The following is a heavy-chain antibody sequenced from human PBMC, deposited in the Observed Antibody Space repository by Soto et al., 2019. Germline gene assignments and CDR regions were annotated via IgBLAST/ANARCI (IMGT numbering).Heavy chain of an antibody. D-gene: IGHD6-19*01. CDR2: ISGSDGYT. J-gene: IGHJ1*01. V-gene: IGHV3-23*01. CDR3: AKEAHSRGWYGSGS. Sequence: EVQLLESGGALVQPGESLRLSCAASGFTFSSYAMSWVRQAQGRGLEWVSAISGSDGYTYYADSVKGRFTISRDNSKNRLFLQMNSLRAEDTAVYYCAKEAHSRGWYGSGSWGQGTLVTVSS. CDR1: GFTFSSYA.